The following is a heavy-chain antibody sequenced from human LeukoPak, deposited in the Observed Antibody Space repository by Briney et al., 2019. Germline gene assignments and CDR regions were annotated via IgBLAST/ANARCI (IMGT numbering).Heavy chain of an antibody. D-gene: IGHD3-10*01. V-gene: IGHV3-64D*09. CDR1: GFTFSSYA. Sequence: PRGSLRLSCSASGFTFSSYAMHWVRQAPGKGLEYVSAISSNGGSTYYADSVKGRFTISRDNSKNTLYLQMSSLRAEDTAVYYCVKDIWSRYHYYGMDVWGQGTTVTVSS. CDR2: ISSNGGST. J-gene: IGHJ6*02. CDR3: VKDIWSRYHYYGMDV.